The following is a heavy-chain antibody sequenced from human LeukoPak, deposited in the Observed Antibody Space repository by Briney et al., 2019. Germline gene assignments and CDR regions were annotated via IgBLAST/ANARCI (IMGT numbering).Heavy chain of an antibody. Sequence: SETLSLTCAVSGGSISSGGYSWSWIRQPPGKGLEWIGYIYHSGSTYYNPSLKSRVTISVDTSKNQFSLKLSSVTAADTAVYYCASAQATGSEYFQHWGQGTLVTVSS. V-gene: IGHV4-30-2*02. J-gene: IGHJ1*01. CDR3: ASAQATGSEYFQH. CDR1: GGSISSGGYS. D-gene: IGHD2-15*01. CDR2: IYHSGST.